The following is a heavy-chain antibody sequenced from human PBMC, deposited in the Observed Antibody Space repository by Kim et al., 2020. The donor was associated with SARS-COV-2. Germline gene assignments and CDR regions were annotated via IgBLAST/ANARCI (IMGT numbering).Heavy chain of an antibody. D-gene: IGHD2-8*01. Sequence: ASVKVSCKASGYTFTSYDINWVRQATGQGLEWMGWMNPNSGNTGYAQKFQGRVTMTRNTSISTAYMELSSLRSEDTAVYYCARGLMAAFNYYYYMDVWGKGTTVTVSS. J-gene: IGHJ6*03. CDR2: MNPNSGNT. V-gene: IGHV1-8*01. CDR3: ARGLMAAFNYYYYMDV. CDR1: GYTFTSYD.